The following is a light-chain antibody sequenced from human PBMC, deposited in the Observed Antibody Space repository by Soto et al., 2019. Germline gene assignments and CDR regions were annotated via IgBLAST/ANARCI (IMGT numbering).Light chain of an antibody. CDR3: QQYDNWPWT. J-gene: IGKJ1*01. Sequence: RMMKQSPDTVSVSQGERAIVSCRASQSVSRRLAWYQRKPGQVPRLLIYDASTRATGIPARFSGSGSGAEFTLSISSLQSEDSAVYYCQQYDNWPWTLGQGTKVDIK. CDR1: QSVSRR. CDR2: DAS. V-gene: IGKV3-15*01.